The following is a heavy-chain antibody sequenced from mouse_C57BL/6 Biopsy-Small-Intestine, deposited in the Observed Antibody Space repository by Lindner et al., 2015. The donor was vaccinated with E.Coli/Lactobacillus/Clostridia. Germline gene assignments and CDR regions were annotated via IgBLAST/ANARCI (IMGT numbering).Heavy chain of an antibody. CDR2: ILPGSGST. V-gene: IGHV1-9*01. CDR1: GYTFTDYW. D-gene: IGHD2-10*02. CDR3: ARSGYEDY. Sequence: QLQESGAELMKPGASVKLSCKATGYTFTDYWIEWVKQRPGHGLEWIGEILPGSGSTNYNEQFKGKATFTADTSSNTAYMQLSSLTTGDSAIYYCARSGYEDYWGQGTTLTVSS. J-gene: IGHJ2*01.